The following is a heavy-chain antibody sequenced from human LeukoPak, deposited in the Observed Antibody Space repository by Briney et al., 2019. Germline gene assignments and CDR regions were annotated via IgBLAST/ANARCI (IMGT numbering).Heavy chain of an antibody. J-gene: IGHJ4*02. CDR2: IKSDGSST. Sequence: PGGSLSLSCTASGFTFSSYWMHWVRQAPGKGLVCVSRIKSDGSSTSYADSVKGRFTISRDDAKNPLYLQMNSLRAEDTAVYYCARAYNSHFDYWGQGALVTVSS. CDR1: GFTFSSYW. D-gene: IGHD1-1*01. CDR3: ARAYNSHFDY. V-gene: IGHV3-74*01.